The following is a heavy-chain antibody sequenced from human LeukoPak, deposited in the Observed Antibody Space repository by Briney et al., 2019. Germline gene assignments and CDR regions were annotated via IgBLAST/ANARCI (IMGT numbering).Heavy chain of an antibody. V-gene: IGHV1-69*05. J-gene: IGHJ3*02. D-gene: IGHD2-15*01. CDR1: GGTFSSYA. CDR2: IIPIFGTA. Sequence: GSSVKVSCQASGGTFSSYAISWVRQAPGQGLEWVGRIIPIFGTANYAQKFQGRVTITTDESKSTAYMELSSMRSEDKAVYYCASFMSIDVVVVAGGPGRIMDIWGQGTMVTVSS. CDR3: ASFMSIDVVVVAGGPGRIMDI.